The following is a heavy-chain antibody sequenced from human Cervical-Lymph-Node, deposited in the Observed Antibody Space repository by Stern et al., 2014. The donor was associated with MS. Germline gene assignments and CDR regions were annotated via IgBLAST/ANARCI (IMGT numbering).Heavy chain of an antibody. D-gene: IGHD1-26*01. CDR3: ARSYSGTYLDWFDP. Sequence: QITLKESGPVLVKPTETLTLTCSVSGLSLSNPRMGVSWIRQPPGKALEXLAHIFSTDEKSYSPSLESRLTISRGTSKSQVVLTMTNMDPVDTATYYCARSYSGTYLDWFDPWGQGTLVTVSS. CDR2: IFSTDEK. V-gene: IGHV2-26*01. J-gene: IGHJ5*02. CDR1: GLSLSNPRMG.